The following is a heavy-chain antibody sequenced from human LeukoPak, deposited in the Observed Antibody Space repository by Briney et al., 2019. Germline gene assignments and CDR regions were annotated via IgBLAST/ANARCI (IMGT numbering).Heavy chain of an antibody. D-gene: IGHD1-26*01. CDR1: GDSIDSSTYF. J-gene: IGHJ4*02. CDR2: IYHSGDT. CDR3: ARRGVGASPFDF. Sequence: PSETLSLTCTVSGDSIDSSTYFWGWIRQSPGKGLGWIATIYHSGDTFYTPSLQSRVTISVDIIKNQFSLKVNSVTAADTAVYYCARRGVGASPFDFWGQGTLVTVS. V-gene: IGHV4-39*01.